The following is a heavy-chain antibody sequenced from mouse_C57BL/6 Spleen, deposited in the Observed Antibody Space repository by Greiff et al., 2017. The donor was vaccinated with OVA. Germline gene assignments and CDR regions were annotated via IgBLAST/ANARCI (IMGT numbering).Heavy chain of an antibody. V-gene: IGHV1-22*01. CDR2: INPNNGGT. CDR3: ARGDTDDYAMDY. D-gene: IGHD5-1-1*01. Sequence: EVQLQQSGPELVKPGASVKMSCKASGYTFTDYNMHWVKQSPGKSLEWIGYINPNNGGTSYNQKFKGKATVTVNKSSSTAYMELRSLTSEDSAVYDCARGDTDDYAMDYWGQGTTVTVSS. J-gene: IGHJ4*01. CDR1: GYTFTDYN.